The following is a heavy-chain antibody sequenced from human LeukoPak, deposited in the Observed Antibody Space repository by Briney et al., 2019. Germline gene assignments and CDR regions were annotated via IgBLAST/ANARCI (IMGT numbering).Heavy chain of an antibody. V-gene: IGHV4-59*08. Sequence: KSSGTLSLTCTVSGGSISSYYWSWIRQPPGKGLEWIGYIYYSGSTNYNPSLKSRVTISVDTSKNQFSLKLSSVTAADTAVYYCASHSSGWYFGYWGQGTLVTVSS. CDR2: IYYSGST. CDR1: GGSISSYY. J-gene: IGHJ4*02. CDR3: ASHSSGWYFGY. D-gene: IGHD6-19*01.